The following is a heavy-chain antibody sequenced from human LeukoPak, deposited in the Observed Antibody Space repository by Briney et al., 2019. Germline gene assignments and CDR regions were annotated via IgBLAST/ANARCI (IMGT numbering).Heavy chain of an antibody. CDR2: TRNEGHKNAT. CDR1: GFTFSNYF. V-gene: IGHV3-72*01. D-gene: IGHD2-21*02. Sequence: GGSLRLSCAASGFTFSNYFMNWVRQAPGKGLEWVGRTRNEGHKNATEYAASVKARFTISRDNSKNSLYLQMTSLKTEDTAVYYCARQAYCGGDCYSRYMDVWGKGTTVTVSS. CDR3: ARQAYCGGDCYSRYMDV. J-gene: IGHJ6*03.